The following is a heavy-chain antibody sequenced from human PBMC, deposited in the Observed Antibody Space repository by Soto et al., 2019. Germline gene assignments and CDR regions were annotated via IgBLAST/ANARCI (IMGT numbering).Heavy chain of an antibody. Sequence: QVQLQESGPGLVKPSQTLSLTCTVSGGSISSGGYYWSWIRQHPGKGLEWIGYIYYSGSTYYNPSLKSQVTISIATSKNHFSMKLSSVTAADTAVYYCAIGQYYYGSGTQRMSGAFDIWGQGTMVTVSS. CDR2: IYYSGST. CDR3: AIGQYYYGSGTQRMSGAFDI. D-gene: IGHD3-10*01. CDR1: GGSISSGGYY. J-gene: IGHJ3*02. V-gene: IGHV4-31*01.